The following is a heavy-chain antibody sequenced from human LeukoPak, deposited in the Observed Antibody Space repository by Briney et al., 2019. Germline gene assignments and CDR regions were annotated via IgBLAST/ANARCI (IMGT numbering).Heavy chain of an antibody. Sequence: PGGSLRLSCAASGFTFSSYSMSWVRQAPGKGLEWVSSMSGSSSYIYYADSVKGRFTISRDNAKNSLYLQMNSLRAEDTAVYYCARVPADYWGQGTLVTVSS. J-gene: IGHJ4*02. V-gene: IGHV3-21*01. CDR3: ARVPADY. CDR2: MSGSSSYI. CDR1: GFTFSSYS.